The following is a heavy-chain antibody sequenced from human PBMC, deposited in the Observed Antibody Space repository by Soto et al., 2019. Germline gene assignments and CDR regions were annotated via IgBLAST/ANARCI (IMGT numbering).Heavy chain of an antibody. V-gene: IGHV3-30-3*01. D-gene: IGHD1-1*01. CDR1: GFTFSSYA. CDR3: ARDFQDTTYYYYYGMDV. Sequence: QVQLVESGGGVVQPGTSLRLSCAASGFTFSSYAMHWVRQAPGKGLEWVAVISYDGSNKYYADSVKGRFTISRDNSKNTLYLQMNSLTAEDTAVYYCARDFQDTTYYYYYGMDVWGQGTTVTVSS. CDR2: ISYDGSNK. J-gene: IGHJ6*02.